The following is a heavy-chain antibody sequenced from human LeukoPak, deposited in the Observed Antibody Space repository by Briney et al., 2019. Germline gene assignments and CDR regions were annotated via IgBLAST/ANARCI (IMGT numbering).Heavy chain of an antibody. Sequence: ASVKVSCKASGYTFTSCGISWVRQAPGQGLEWMGWISAYNGNTNYAQKLQGRVTMTTDTSTSTAYMELRSLRSDDTAVYYCARDQYSSSWYPSYYFDYWGQGTLVTVSS. J-gene: IGHJ4*02. CDR3: ARDQYSSSWYPSYYFDY. CDR1: GYTFTSCG. V-gene: IGHV1-18*01. CDR2: ISAYNGNT. D-gene: IGHD6-13*01.